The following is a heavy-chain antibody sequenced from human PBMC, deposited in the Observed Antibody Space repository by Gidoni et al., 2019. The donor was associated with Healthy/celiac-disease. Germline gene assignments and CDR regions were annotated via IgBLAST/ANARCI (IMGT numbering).Heavy chain of an antibody. Sequence: EVQLVESGGGLVQPGGSLRLSCAASGFTFSSYEMNWVRQAPGKGLEWVSYISSSGSTIYYADSVKGRFTISRDNAKNSLYLQMNSLRAEDTAVYYCARVLLGYCSGGSCYSGRRETNDAFDIWGQGTMVTVSS. CDR1: GFTFSSYE. CDR3: ARVLLGYCSGGSCYSGRRETNDAFDI. CDR2: ISSSGSTI. J-gene: IGHJ3*02. V-gene: IGHV3-48*03. D-gene: IGHD2-15*01.